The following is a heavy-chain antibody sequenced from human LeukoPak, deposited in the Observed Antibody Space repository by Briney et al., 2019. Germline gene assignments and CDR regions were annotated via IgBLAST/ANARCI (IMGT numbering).Heavy chain of an antibody. Sequence: SETLSLTCTVSGGSISSYYWSWIRQPPGKGLEWIGYIYYSGSTNYNPSLKSRVTISVDTSKNQFSLTLSSVTAADTAVYYCARAVTMVRGVIITAWFDPWGQGTLVTVSS. CDR3: ARAVTMVRGVIITAWFDP. V-gene: IGHV4-59*01. CDR2: IYYSGST. D-gene: IGHD3-10*01. CDR1: GGSISSYY. J-gene: IGHJ5*02.